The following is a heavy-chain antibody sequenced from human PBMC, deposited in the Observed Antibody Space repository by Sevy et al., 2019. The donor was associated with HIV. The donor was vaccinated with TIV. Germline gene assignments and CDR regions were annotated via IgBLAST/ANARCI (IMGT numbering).Heavy chain of an antibody. J-gene: IGHJ5*02. Sequence: GGSLRLSCVASAFTFSNDWMTWVRQAPGKGLEWVGHIRSATDGGTTDYVAPVKGRFTISGHDSKNTVYLEMNSLKIEDTGGYFCATLGGNYWGDWLDPWGQGTLFTVSS. CDR3: ATLGGNYWGDWLDP. V-gene: IGHV3-15*07. D-gene: IGHD3-16*01. CDR2: IRSATDGGTT. CDR1: AFTFSNDW.